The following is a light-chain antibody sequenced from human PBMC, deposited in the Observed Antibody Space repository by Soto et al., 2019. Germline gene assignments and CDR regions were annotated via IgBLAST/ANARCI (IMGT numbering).Light chain of an antibody. V-gene: IGKV3-20*01. J-gene: IGKJ1*01. CDR1: QSVSSSY. CDR2: GAS. Sequence: EIVLTQSPGTLSLSPGERATPSCRASQSVSSSYLAWYQQKPGQPPRLLIYGASSRATGIPDRFSGSGSGTDFTLTISRLEPEDFAVYYCQQFDTSPRTFGQGTKVEIK. CDR3: QQFDTSPRT.